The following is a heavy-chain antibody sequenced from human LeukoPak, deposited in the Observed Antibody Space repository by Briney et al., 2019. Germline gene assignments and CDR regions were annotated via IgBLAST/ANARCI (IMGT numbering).Heavy chain of an antibody. CDR1: GFTFSSYS. CDR3: ARDSPDHTTFPY. CDR2: ITTSSDTI. J-gene: IGHJ4*02. V-gene: IGHV3-48*01. Sequence: GGSLRLSCAASGFTFSSYSMNWVRQAPGKGLEWVSYITTSSDTIYYADSVKGRFTISRDNAKNSLYLQMNSLRAEDTAVYYCARDSPDHTTFPYWGQGTPVTVSS. D-gene: IGHD2/OR15-2a*01.